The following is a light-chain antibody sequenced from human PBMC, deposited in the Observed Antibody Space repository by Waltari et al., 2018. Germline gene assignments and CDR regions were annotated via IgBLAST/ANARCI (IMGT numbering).Light chain of an antibody. Sequence: EIVLTQSPATLSLSPGERATHSCRASQSVSSYFAWYQQKPGQAPRLLIYDASNRATGIPARFSGSGSGTDFTLTISSLETEDYAHYYCQQRSNWPLTFGGGTKVEIK. CDR1: QSVSSY. V-gene: IGKV3-11*01. J-gene: IGKJ4*01. CDR2: DAS. CDR3: QQRSNWPLT.